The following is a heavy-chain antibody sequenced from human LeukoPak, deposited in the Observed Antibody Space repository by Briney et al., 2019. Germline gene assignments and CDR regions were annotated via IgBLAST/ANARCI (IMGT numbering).Heavy chain of an antibody. Sequence: ASVKVSCEASGGTFSSYAISWVRQAPGQGLEWRGGIIPIFGTANYAQKFQGRVTITTDESTSTAYMELSSLRSEDTAVYYCASIAAAGTEYYFDYWGQGTLVTVSS. D-gene: IGHD6-13*01. CDR3: ASIAAAGTEYYFDY. CDR1: GGTFSSYA. CDR2: IIPIFGTA. J-gene: IGHJ4*02. V-gene: IGHV1-69*05.